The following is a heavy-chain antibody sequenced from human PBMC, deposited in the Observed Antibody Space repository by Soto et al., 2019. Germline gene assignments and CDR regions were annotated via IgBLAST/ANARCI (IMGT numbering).Heavy chain of an antibody. CDR1: GFTFSSYG. D-gene: IGHD3-10*01. Sequence: GGSLRLSCAASGFTFSSYGMHWVRQAPGKGLEWVAVIWYDGSNKYYADSEKGRLTISRDNSKNTLYLQMNSLRAEDTAVYYCARDLLGRYYYGSGSRYYYYGMDVWGQGTTVTVSS. CDR3: ARDLLGRYYYGSGSRYYYYGMDV. J-gene: IGHJ6*02. CDR2: IWYDGSNK. V-gene: IGHV3-33*01.